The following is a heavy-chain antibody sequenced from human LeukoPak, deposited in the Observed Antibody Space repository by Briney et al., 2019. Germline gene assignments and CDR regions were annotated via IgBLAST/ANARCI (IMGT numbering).Heavy chain of an antibody. CDR3: ANLGYCTNGVCPRGY. CDR2: IKQDGSEK. CDR1: GFTFSSYW. J-gene: IGHJ4*02. Sequence: GGSLRLSCAASGFTFSSYWMSWVRQAPGKGLEWVANIKQDGSEKYHVDSVKGRFTISRDNAKNSLYLQMNSLRAEDTAVYYCANLGYCTNGVCPRGYWGQGTLVTVSS. D-gene: IGHD2-8*01. V-gene: IGHV3-7*03.